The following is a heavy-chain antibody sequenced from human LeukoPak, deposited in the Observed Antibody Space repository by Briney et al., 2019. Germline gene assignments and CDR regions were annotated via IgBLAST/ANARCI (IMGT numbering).Heavy chain of an antibody. Sequence: SETLSLTCTVSGGSISSGDYYWSWIRQPPGKGLEWIGYIYYSGSTFYNPSLKSRVTISVDTSKNQFSLKLSSVTAADTAVYYCARDTGDFWSGYLNWGQGTLVTVSS. CDR1: GGSISSGDYY. V-gene: IGHV4-30-4*01. CDR2: IYYSGST. D-gene: IGHD3-3*01. CDR3: ARDTGDFWSGYLN. J-gene: IGHJ4*02.